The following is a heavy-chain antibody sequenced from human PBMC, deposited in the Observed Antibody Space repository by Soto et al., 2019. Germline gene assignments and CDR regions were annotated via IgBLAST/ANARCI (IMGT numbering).Heavy chain of an antibody. CDR1: GYTFTNYG. J-gene: IGHJ6*02. CDR3: AGEGQAPYYYYGMDV. V-gene: IGHV1-18*01. CDR2: ISGYNGNT. Sequence: ASVKVSCKASGYTFTNYGFSWVRQAPGQGLEWMGWISGYNGNTKYAEKFQGRVTMTTDTSTSTAHMELRSLRSDDTAVYYCAGEGQAPYYYYGMDVWGQGTAVTAP.